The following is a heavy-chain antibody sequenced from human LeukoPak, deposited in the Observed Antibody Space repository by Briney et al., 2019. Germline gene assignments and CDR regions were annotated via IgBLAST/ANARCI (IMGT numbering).Heavy chain of an antibody. J-gene: IGHJ4*02. D-gene: IGHD2-2*01. CDR1: GFTFSSYL. V-gene: IGHV3-7*01. Sequence: PGGSLRLSCAASGFTFSSYLMSWVRQAPGKGLEWVANIKQDGSEKYYVDSVKGRFTISRDNAKNSLYLQMNSLRAEDTAVYYCVVPTAIDYWGQGTLLTVSS. CDR3: VVPTAIDY. CDR2: IKQDGSEK.